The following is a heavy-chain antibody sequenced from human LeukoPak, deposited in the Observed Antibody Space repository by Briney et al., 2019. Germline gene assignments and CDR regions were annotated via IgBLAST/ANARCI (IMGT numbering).Heavy chain of an antibody. Sequence: SETLSLTCTVSGVSITSSSDYWGWIRQPPGKGLEWIGSILYSGSTYYNPSLESRLTMSIDTSKNQFSLKLSSVTAADTAAYYCARHYYDGSGYRRDYYFDYWGQGTLVTVSS. V-gene: IGHV4-39*01. CDR3: ARHYYDGSGYRRDYYFDY. J-gene: IGHJ4*02. D-gene: IGHD3-22*01. CDR2: ILYSGST. CDR1: GVSITSSSDY.